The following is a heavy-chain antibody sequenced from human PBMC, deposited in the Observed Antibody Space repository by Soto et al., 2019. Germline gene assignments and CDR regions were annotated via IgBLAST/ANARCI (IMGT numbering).Heavy chain of an antibody. D-gene: IGHD1-1*01. Sequence: VQLLESGGGLVQPGGSLRLSCAASGFTFSSYGMHWVRQAPGKGLEWVAVIWYDGSNKYYADSVKGRFTISRDNSKNTLYLQMNSLRAEDTAVYYCARDWVVLEPTGLFDYWGQGTLVTVSS. CDR1: GFTFSSYG. CDR2: IWYDGSNK. V-gene: IGHV3-33*08. J-gene: IGHJ4*02. CDR3: ARDWVVLEPTGLFDY.